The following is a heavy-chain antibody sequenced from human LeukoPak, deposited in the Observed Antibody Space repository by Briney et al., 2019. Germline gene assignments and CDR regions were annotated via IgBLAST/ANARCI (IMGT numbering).Heavy chain of an antibody. J-gene: IGHJ4*02. CDR3: ARGSGGLVRGVGYFDY. CDR2: IVGSGGNT. Sequence: GGSLRLSCAASGFTFSSYAMNWVRQTPGKGLEWVSSIVGSGGNTYHADSVKGRFTISRDNAKNSLYLQMNSLRAEDTAVYYCARGSGGLVRGVGYFDYWGQGTLVTVSS. CDR1: GFTFSSYA. V-gene: IGHV3-21*04. D-gene: IGHD6-19*01.